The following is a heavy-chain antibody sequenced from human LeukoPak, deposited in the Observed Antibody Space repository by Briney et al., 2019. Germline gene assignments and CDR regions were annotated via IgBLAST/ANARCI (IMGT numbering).Heavy chain of an antibody. D-gene: IGHD3-22*01. CDR3: ARVGEDYYDSSGYYFYAFDI. CDR2: ISAYNGNT. J-gene: IGHJ3*02. CDR1: GYTFTSYG. Sequence: GASVKVSCKASGYTFTSYGISWVRQAPGQGLEWMGWISAYNGNTNYAQKLQGRVTMTTDTSTSTAYMELRSLRSDDTAVYYCARVGEDYYDSSGYYFYAFDIWGQGTMVTVSS. V-gene: IGHV1-18*01.